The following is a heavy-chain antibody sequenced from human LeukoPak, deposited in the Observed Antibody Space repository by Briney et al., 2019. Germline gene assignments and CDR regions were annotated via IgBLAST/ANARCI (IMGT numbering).Heavy chain of an antibody. V-gene: IGHV1-24*01. CDR3: GTGWGDSSSWYNWFDP. CDR2: FDPEDGET. Sequence: ASVKVSCKVSGYTLTELSMHWVRQAPGKGLEWMGGFDPEDGETIYAQKFQGRVTMTEDTSTDTAYMELSSLRSEDTAVYYCGTGWGDSSSWYNWFDPWGQGTLVTVSS. D-gene: IGHD6-13*01. CDR1: GYTLTELS. J-gene: IGHJ5*02.